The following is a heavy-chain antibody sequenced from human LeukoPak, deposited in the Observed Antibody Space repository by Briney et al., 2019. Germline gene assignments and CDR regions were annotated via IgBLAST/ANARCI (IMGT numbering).Heavy chain of an antibody. V-gene: IGHV3-30*02. CDR2: IRYDGSNK. J-gene: IGHJ4*02. Sequence: GGSLRLSCAASGFTFSSYGMHWVRQAPGKGLEWVTFIRYDGSNKYYADPVKGRFTISRDNSKNTLYLQMNSLRAEDTAVYYCAKLLGYCSGGSCYTFDYWGQGTLVTASS. CDR1: GFTFSSYG. CDR3: AKLLGYCSGGSCYTFDY. D-gene: IGHD2-15*01.